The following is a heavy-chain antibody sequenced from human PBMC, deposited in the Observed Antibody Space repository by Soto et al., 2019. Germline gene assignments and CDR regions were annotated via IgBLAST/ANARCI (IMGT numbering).Heavy chain of an antibody. V-gene: IGHV4-59*01. CDR1: GCSISSYY. D-gene: IGHD3-3*01. Sequence: PSETLSLTCTFSGCSISSYYWSWIRQPPGKGLEWIGYIYYSGSTNYNPSLKSRVTISVDTSKNQFSLKLSSVTAADTAVYYCARGYLEWLLYFDYWGQGTLVTVSS. CDR3: ARGYLEWLLYFDY. J-gene: IGHJ4*02. CDR2: IYYSGST.